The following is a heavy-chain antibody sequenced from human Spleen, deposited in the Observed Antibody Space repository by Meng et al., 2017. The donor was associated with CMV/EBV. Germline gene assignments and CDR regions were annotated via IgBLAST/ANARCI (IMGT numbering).Heavy chain of an antibody. Sequence: ASVKVSCKASGYTFTAYMMHWLRQAPGQGLEWVGWINPHSGGTRYAQRFQGRVTMTRDTSIGTAYMEVSRLRHDDTAVYYCATIGGEYHDFWNYWGRGTLVTVSS. J-gene: IGHJ4*02. V-gene: IGHV1-2*02. CDR1: GYTFTAYM. CDR3: ATIGGEYHDFWNY. CDR2: INPHSGGT. D-gene: IGHD3/OR15-3a*01.